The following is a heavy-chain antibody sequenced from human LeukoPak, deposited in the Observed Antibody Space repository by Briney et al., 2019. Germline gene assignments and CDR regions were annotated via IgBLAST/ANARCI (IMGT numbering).Heavy chain of an antibody. CDR1: GGSISSSSYY. J-gene: IGHJ4*02. D-gene: IGHD6-19*01. V-gene: IGHV4-39*07. CDR2: IYYSGST. Sequence: NTSETLSLTCTVSGGSISSSSYYWGWIRQPPGKGLEWIGSIYYSGSTYYNPSLKSRVTISVDTSKNQFSLKLSSVTAADTAMYYCARGEAVANSFDYWGQGTLVIVSS. CDR3: ARGEAVANSFDY.